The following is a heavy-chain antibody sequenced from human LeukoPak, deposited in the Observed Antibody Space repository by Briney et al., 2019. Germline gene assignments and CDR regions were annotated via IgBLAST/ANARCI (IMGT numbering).Heavy chain of an antibody. Sequence: GGSLRLSCAASGFTFSSYAMSWVRQAPGKGLEWVATISGSGGSTYYADSVKGRFTISRDNSKNTLYLQMNSLRAEDTAVYYCAKGGDCSSTSCPNDYWGQRTLVTVSS. CDR3: AKGGDCSSTSCPNDY. V-gene: IGHV3-23*01. CDR2: ISGSGGST. CDR1: GFTFSSYA. D-gene: IGHD2-2*01. J-gene: IGHJ4*02.